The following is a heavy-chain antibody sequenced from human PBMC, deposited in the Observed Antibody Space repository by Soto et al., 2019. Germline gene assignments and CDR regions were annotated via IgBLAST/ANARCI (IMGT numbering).Heavy chain of an antibody. Sequence: SETLSPTCHVPGASVSSYYWSTTRQPPGKGLEWIGYIYYSGNTNYNPSLKSRVTISVDTSKNQFSLKLSSVTAADTAVYYCARSSGWPLYFDYWGQGTLVTVS. V-gene: IGHV4-59*08. CDR3: ARSSGWPLYFDY. CDR2: IYYSGNT. D-gene: IGHD6-19*01. CDR1: GASVSSYY. J-gene: IGHJ4*02.